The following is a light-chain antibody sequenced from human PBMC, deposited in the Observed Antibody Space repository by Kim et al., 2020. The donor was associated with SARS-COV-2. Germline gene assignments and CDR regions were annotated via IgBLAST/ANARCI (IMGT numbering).Light chain of an antibody. Sequence: ELTQPPSASGTPGQRVTISCSGSSSNIGSNTVNWYQQLPGTAPKLLIYSNNQRPSGVPDRFSGSKSGTSASLATSGLQSEDEADYYCAAWDDSRNGVVFGGGTQLTVL. CDR1: SSNIGSNT. CDR3: AAWDDSRNGVV. V-gene: IGLV1-44*01. CDR2: SNN. J-gene: IGLJ2*01.